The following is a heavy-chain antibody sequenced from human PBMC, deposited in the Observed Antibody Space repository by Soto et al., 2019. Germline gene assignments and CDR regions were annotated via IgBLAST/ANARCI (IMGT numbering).Heavy chain of an antibody. D-gene: IGHD4-17*01. CDR1: GYTLTELS. CDR3: ATAIGGYGDYTPRNYYYGMDV. CDR2: FDPEDGET. Sequence: GASVKVSCKVSGYTLTELSMHWVRQAPRKGLEWMGGFDPEDGETIYAQKFQGRVTMTEDTSTDTAYMELSSLRSEDTAVYYCATAIGGYGDYTPRNYYYGMDVWGQGTTVTVSS. J-gene: IGHJ6*02. V-gene: IGHV1-24*01.